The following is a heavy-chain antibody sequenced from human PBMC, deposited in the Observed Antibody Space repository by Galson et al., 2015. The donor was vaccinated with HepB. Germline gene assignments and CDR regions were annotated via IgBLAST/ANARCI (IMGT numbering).Heavy chain of an antibody. Sequence: SLRLSCAASGFTFSSYSMNWVRQAPGKGLEWVSSISSSSSYIYYADSVKGRFTISRDNAKNSLYLQMNSLSAEDTAVYYCARWGGIAVAGTEGRSLYYGMDVWSQGTTVTVSS. CDR1: GFTFSSYS. CDR2: ISSSSSYI. V-gene: IGHV3-21*01. CDR3: ARWGGIAVAGTEGRSLYYGMDV. J-gene: IGHJ6*02. D-gene: IGHD6-19*01.